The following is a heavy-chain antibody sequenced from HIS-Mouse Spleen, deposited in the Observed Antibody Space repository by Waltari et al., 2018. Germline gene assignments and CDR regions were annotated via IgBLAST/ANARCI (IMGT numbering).Heavy chain of an antibody. J-gene: IGHJ3*02. CDR2: IYYSGST. V-gene: IGHV4-39*07. CDR1: GGSISSSSDY. Sequence: QLQLQESGPGLVKPSETLAPPCTVAGGSISSSSDYWGWIRQPPGKGLEWIGSIYYSGSTYYNPSLKSRVTISVDTSKNQFSLKLSSVTAADTAVYYCARAPTGFLEWFDAFDIWGQGTMVTVSS. CDR3: ARAPTGFLEWFDAFDI. D-gene: IGHD3-3*01.